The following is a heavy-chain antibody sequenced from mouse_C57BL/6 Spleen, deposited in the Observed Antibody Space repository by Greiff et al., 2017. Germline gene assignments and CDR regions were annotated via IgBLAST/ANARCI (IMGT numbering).Heavy chain of an antibody. CDR1: GYTFTDYY. D-gene: IGHD1-1*01. Sequence: VQLQQSGAELVRPGASVKLSCKASGYTFTDYYINWVKQRPGQGLEWIARIYPGSGNTYYNEKFKGKATLTAEKSSSTAYMQLSSLTSEDSAVYFCARGNLATVVATGAMDYWGQGTSVTVSS. J-gene: IGHJ4*01. V-gene: IGHV1-76*01. CDR2: IYPGSGNT. CDR3: ARGNLATVVATGAMDY.